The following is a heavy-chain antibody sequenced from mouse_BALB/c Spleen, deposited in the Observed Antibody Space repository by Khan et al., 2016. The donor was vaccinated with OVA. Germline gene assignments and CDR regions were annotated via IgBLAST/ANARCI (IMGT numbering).Heavy chain of an antibody. D-gene: IGHD1-1*01. CDR2: ISGDSSTI. CDR1: GFTFSSFG. J-gene: IGHJ2*01. CDR3: ARSYFYGYYFDQ. V-gene: IGHV5-17*02. Sequence: EVELVESGGGLVQPGGSRKLSCVASGFTFSSFGMHWVRQAPEKGLEWVAYISGDSSTIYYTDTAKGRFTISRDNPKNTLFLQMTSLRSEDMAMYYCARSYFYGYYFDQWGQGTTLTVSS.